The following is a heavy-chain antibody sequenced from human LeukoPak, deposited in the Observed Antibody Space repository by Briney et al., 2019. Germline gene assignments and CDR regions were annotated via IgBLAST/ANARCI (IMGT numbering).Heavy chain of an antibody. CDR1: GGSISSYY. CDR2: IYYSGST. D-gene: IGHD4-4*01. J-gene: IGHJ3*02. V-gene: IGHV4-59*01. Sequence: PSETLSLTCTVSGGSISSYYWSWIRQPPGKGLDWIGYIYYSGSTNYNPSLKSRVTISVDTSKNQFSLKLSSVTAADTAVYYCARGLTSYSNYGVDAFDIWGQGTMVTVSS. CDR3: ARGLTSYSNYGVDAFDI.